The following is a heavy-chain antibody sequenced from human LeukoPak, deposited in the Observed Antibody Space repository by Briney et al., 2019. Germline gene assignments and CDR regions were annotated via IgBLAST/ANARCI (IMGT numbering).Heavy chain of an antibody. J-gene: IGHJ4*02. CDR3: ARGQTWQRRSWSKFDY. Sequence: GASVRVSCKASGYTFTGYYMHWVRQAPGQGLEWMGWINPNSGGTSYAQKFQGRVTMTRDTSTSTVYMELSSLRSEDTAVYYCARGQTWQRRSWSKFDYWGQGTLVTVSS. V-gene: IGHV1-2*02. CDR1: GYTFTGYY. CDR2: INPNSGGT. D-gene: IGHD6-13*01.